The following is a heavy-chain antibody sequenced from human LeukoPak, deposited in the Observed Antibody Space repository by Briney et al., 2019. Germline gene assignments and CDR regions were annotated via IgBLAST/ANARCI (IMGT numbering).Heavy chain of an antibody. D-gene: IGHD6-13*01. CDR2: ISWNSGSI. J-gene: IGHJ6*03. CDR1: GFTSDDYA. CDR3: AKVAAAHYYYYYYMDV. Sequence: PGGSLRLSCAASGFTSDDYAMHWVRQAPGKGLEWVSGISWNSGSIGYADSVKGRFTISRDNAKNSLYLQMNSLRAEDTALCYCAKVAAAHYYYYYYMDVWGKGTTVTISS. V-gene: IGHV3-9*02.